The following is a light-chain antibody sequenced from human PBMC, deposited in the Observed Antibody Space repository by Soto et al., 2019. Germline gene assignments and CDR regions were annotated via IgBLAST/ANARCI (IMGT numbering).Light chain of an antibody. Sequence: AIRMTQSPSSLSASTGDRVTITCRASQGISSYLAWYQQKPGKAPKLLIYAASTLQSGVPSRFSGSGSGTEFTLTISCLQSEDFATYYCQQYYSYLALTFGGGTKVEIK. CDR2: AAS. J-gene: IGKJ4*01. CDR3: QQYYSYLALT. CDR1: QGISSY. V-gene: IGKV1-8*01.